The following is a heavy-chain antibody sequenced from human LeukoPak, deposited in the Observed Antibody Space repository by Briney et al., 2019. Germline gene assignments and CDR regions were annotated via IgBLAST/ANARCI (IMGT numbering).Heavy chain of an antibody. V-gene: IGHV1-69*05. J-gene: IGHJ3*02. Sequence: ASVKVSCKASGYTFTSYDINWVRQATGQGLEWMGGIIPIFGTANYAQKFQGRVTITTDESTSTAYMELSSLRSEDTAVYYCARAGYYYGFDIWGQGTMVTVSS. CDR3: ARAGYYYGFDI. CDR1: GYTFTSYD. D-gene: IGHD2-15*01. CDR2: IIPIFGTA.